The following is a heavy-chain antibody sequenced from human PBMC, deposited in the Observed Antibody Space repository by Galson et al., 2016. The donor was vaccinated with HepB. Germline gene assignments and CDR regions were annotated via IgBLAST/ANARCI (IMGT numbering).Heavy chain of an antibody. CDR2: ISGNGGRT. CDR3: AKYRGDYWNYFGP. D-gene: IGHD1-7*01. Sequence: SLRLSCAASGFTFSSSAMSWVRQAPGKGLEWVSGISGNGGRTYYADSVKGRFTISRDNSKNTLFLQMNSLRAEDTAIYYCAKYRGDYWNYFGPWGQGTLVTVSS. J-gene: IGHJ5*02. V-gene: IGHV3-23*01. CDR1: GFTFSSSA.